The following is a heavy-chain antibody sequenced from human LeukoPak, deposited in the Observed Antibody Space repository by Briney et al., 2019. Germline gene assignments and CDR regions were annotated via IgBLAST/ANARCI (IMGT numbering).Heavy chain of an antibody. CDR2: IYTSGST. CDR1: GGSISSGSYY. D-gene: IGHD1-26*01. Sequence: SETLFLTCTVSGGSISSGSYYWSWIRQPAGKGLEWIGRIYTSGSTNYNPSLKSRVTISVDTSKNQFSLKLSSVTAADTAVYYCARDQVVGATQSFDPWGQGTLVTVSS. CDR3: ARDQVVGATQSFDP. J-gene: IGHJ5*02. V-gene: IGHV4-61*02.